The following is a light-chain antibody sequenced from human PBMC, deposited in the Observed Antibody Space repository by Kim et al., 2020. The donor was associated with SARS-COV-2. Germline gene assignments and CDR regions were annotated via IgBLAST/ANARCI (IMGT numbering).Light chain of an antibody. CDR3: ILYSTASTPAV. V-gene: IGLV2-14*03. Sequence: QSALTQPASVSGTPRQSITISGAGTSSDIGGSNSFSCYQQYPGRAPKLMVFDVNNQPSWISDRFLVSKSGNTASLTIFGLQADDEADYYFILYSTASTPAVFGGGTQLTV. CDR1: SSDIGGSNS. CDR2: DVN. J-gene: IGLJ2*01.